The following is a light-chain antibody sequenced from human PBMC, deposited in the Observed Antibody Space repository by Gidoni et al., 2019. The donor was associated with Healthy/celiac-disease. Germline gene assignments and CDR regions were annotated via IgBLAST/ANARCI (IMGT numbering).Light chain of an antibody. CDR2: AAS. V-gene: IGKV1-39*01. Sequence: DIQMTHSPSSLSASVGDRVTITCHESQSISSYLNWYQQKPGKATKRLIYAASSLQSGVPSRFSGSGSGTDFTLTISSLQPEDFANYYCQQRGTFGQGTKVEIK. J-gene: IGKJ1*01. CDR3: QQRGT. CDR1: QSISSY.